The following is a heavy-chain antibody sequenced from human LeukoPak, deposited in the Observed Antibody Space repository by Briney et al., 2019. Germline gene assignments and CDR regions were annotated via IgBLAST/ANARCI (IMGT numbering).Heavy chain of an antibody. CDR2: ISGSGGST. D-gene: IGHD2-2*03. J-gene: IGHJ5*02. CDR3: AKVDIVVVPAADL. V-gene: IGHV3-23*01. Sequence: GGSLRLSCAASGFTFSSYAMSWVRQAPGKGLEWVSSISGSGGSTYYADSVKGRFTISRDNSKNALYLQMNGRRAEDTAVYYCAKVDIVVVPAADLWGQGTLVTVSS. CDR1: GFTFSSYA.